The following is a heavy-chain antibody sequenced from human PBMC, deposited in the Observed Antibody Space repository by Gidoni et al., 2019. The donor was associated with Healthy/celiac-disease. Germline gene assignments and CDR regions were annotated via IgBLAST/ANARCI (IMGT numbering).Heavy chain of an antibody. CDR1: GGSISSSSYY. J-gene: IGHJ3*02. CDR2: IYYSGST. V-gene: IGHV4-39*01. D-gene: IGHD1-7*01. Sequence: QLQLQESGPGLVKPSETLSLTCTVSGGSISSSSYYWGWIRQPPGKGLEWIGSIYYSGSTYYNPSLKSRVTISVDTSKNQFSLKLSSVTAADTAVYYCASNRELLGAFDIWGQGTMVTVSS. CDR3: ASNRELLGAFDI.